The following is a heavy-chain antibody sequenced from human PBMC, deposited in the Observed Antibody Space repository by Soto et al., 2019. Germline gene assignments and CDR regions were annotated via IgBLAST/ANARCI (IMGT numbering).Heavy chain of an antibody. J-gene: IGHJ6*02. CDR2: IYSGGTT. V-gene: IGHV3-53*01. CDR3: ARDQFFGSASSNNRYSYFYGMDV. CDR1: GFTVSNNY. D-gene: IGHD3-10*01. Sequence: LRLSWAASGFTVSNNYMSWVRQAPGKGLEWVSHIYSGGTTYYTDSVKGRFTISRDNSKNTLYLHMNSLRVEDTAVYYCARDQFFGSASSNNRYSYFYGMDVWGQGTTVTVSS.